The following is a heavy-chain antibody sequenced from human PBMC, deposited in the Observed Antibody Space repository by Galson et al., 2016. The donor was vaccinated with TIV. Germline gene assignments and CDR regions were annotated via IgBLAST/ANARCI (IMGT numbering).Heavy chain of an antibody. CDR3: AKVPSSGFYYYYGMDV. V-gene: IGHV3-23*01. J-gene: IGHJ6*02. Sequence: SLRLSCAASGFTFSSYAMSWVRQAPGKGLEWVSAISGSGGSTWYADSVKGRFTISRDNSKNTVYLQVNSLRAEDTAVYYCAKVPSSGFYYYYGMDVWGQGTTVTVSS. CDR2: ISGSGGST. CDR1: GFTFSSYA. D-gene: IGHD3-22*01.